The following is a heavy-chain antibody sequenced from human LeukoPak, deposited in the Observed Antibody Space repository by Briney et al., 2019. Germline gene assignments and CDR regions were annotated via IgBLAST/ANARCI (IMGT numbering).Heavy chain of an antibody. CDR3: TRDNPAYCGGDCYSDY. Sequence: GGSLRLSCAASGFTFSSYAMTWVRQAPGKGLEWVGFIRSKPYGGTTEYVASVKGRFIISRDDSKSIAYLQMNSLKTEDTAVYYCTRDNPAYCGGDCYSDYWGQGTLVTVAS. D-gene: IGHD2-21*02. V-gene: IGHV3-49*04. J-gene: IGHJ4*02. CDR1: GFTFSSYA. CDR2: IRSKPYGGTT.